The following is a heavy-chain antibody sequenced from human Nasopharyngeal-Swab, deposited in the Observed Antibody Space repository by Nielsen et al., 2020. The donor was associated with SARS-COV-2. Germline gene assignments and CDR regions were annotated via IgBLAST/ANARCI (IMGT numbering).Heavy chain of an antibody. Sequence: SETLSLTCTVSGGSISSGSYYWSWIRQPAGKGLEWIGRIYTSGSTNYNPSLKSRVTISVDTSKNQFSLKLSSVTAADTAVYYCARGLRGVTTCYYYYMDVWGKGTTVTVSS. CDR3: ARGLRGVTTCYYYYMDV. CDR2: IYTSGST. V-gene: IGHV4-61*02. J-gene: IGHJ6*03. CDR1: GGSISSGSYY. D-gene: IGHD4-17*01.